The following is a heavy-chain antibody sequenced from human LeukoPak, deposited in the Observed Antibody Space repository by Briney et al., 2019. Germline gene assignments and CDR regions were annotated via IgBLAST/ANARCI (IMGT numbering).Heavy chain of an antibody. V-gene: IGHV3-74*01. D-gene: IGHD3-22*01. CDR1: GFTFRSDW. J-gene: IGHJ4*02. CDR2: INSDGSST. Sequence: GGSLRLSCAASGFTFRSDWMHWVRQAPGKGLVWVSRINSDGSSTSYADSVKGRFTISRDNAKNTLYLQMNSLRGEDAAVYYCASLYSSGYYYFDYWGQGTLVTVSS. CDR3: ASLYSSGYYYFDY.